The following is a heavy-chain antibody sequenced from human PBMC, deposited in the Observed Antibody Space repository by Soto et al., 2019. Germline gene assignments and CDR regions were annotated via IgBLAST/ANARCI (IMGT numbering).Heavy chain of an antibody. Sequence: PEKLSVTYTVSGGSISSYYWSWIRQPPGKGLEWIGYIYYSGSTNYNPSLKSRVTISVDTSKNQFSLRLKSVTAADTAVYYCARGVVLRFFDSSRKLFASWGPGTLVTGSS. CDR1: GGSISSYY. CDR3: ARGVVLRFFDSSRKLFAS. V-gene: IGHV4-59*12. D-gene: IGHD3-3*01. CDR2: IYYSGST. J-gene: IGHJ1*01.